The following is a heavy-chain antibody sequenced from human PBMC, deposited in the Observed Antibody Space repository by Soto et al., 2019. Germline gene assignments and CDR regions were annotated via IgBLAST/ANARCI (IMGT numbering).Heavy chain of an antibody. V-gene: IGHV4-59*08. CDR3: AGSDYDFWSGYYGPYFDY. CDR1: GGSISSYY. CDR2: IYYSGST. Sequence: SETLSLTCTVSGGSISSYYWSWIRQPPGKGLEWIGYIYYSGSTNYNPSLKSRVTISVDTSKNQFSLKLSSVTAADTAVYYCAGSDYDFWSGYYGPYFDYWGQGTLVTVSS. J-gene: IGHJ4*02. D-gene: IGHD3-3*01.